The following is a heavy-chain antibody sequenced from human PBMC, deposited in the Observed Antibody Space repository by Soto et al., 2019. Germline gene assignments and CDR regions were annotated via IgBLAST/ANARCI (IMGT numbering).Heavy chain of an antibody. CDR1: GGSFSGYY. D-gene: IGHD2-8*02. CDR3: SRDKITGLFDY. Sequence: QVQLQQWGAGLLKPSETLSLTCAVYGGSFSGYYWTWIRQPPGTGLEWIGEINHSGSTNYNPSLKSRVTISVDTSKIKFSLKLTSVTAAYTAVYYCSRDKITGLFDYWGQGTLVTVSS. CDR2: INHSGST. V-gene: IGHV4-34*01. J-gene: IGHJ4*02.